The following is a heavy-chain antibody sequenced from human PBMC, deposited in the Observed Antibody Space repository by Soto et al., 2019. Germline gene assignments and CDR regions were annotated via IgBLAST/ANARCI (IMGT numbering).Heavy chain of an antibody. D-gene: IGHD3-10*01. CDR3: ARVLWPQGEIDY. CDR2: ISAYNGNT. CDR1: GYTFTSYG. J-gene: IGHJ4*02. V-gene: IGHV1-18*01. Sequence: ASVKVSCKASGYTFTSYGISWVRQAPGQGLEWMGWISAYNGNTNYAQKLQGRGTMTTDTATSTAYMELRSLRSDDTAVYYCARVLWPQGEIDYWGQGTLVTVSS.